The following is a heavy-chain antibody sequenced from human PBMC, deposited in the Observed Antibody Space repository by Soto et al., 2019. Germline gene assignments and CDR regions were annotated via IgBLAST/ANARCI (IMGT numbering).Heavy chain of an antibody. J-gene: IGHJ5*02. CDR1: RCSISRRTYS. V-gene: IGHV4-39*01. D-gene: IGHD3-10*01. Sequence: SETLPRTCTVSRCSISRRTYSWGWIRQPPGKGLEWIGSIYYTGSTYYNPSLGSRVTISVDTSNNQFSLKLSSVTAADTAVYYCPTQAWDGTVYLGSGSYYLKWLDPWGQGTLVTVSS. CDR3: PTQAWDGTVYLGSGSYYLKWLDP. CDR2: IYYTGST.